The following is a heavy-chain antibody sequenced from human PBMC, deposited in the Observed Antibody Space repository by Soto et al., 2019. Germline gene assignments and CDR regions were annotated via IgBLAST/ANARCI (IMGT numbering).Heavy chain of an antibody. V-gene: IGHV1-2*04. Sequence: ASVTVSCKASGYTFTGYYMHWVRQAPGQGLEWMGWINPNSGGTNYAQKFQGWVTMTRDTSISTAYMELSRLRSDDTAVYYCARGPGYCSGGSCLSFDYWGQGTLVTVSS. CDR3: ARGPGYCSGGSCLSFDY. D-gene: IGHD2-15*01. CDR1: GYTFTGYY. CDR2: INPNSGGT. J-gene: IGHJ4*02.